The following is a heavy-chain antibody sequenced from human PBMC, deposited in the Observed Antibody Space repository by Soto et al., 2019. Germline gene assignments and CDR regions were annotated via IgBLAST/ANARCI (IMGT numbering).Heavy chain of an antibody. CDR3: ARTRAVWFDP. Sequence: SVTLSLTCTVSGGSISGSSYYWGWIRQPPGKGLEWIGTIYYSGAAYYNPSLQSRVTISVDTSKNQFSLKLSSVTAADTAVYYCARTRAVWFDPRGQGTLVTVSS. V-gene: IGHV4-39*01. J-gene: IGHJ5*02. CDR2: IYYSGAA. D-gene: IGHD6-19*01. CDR1: GGSISGSSYY.